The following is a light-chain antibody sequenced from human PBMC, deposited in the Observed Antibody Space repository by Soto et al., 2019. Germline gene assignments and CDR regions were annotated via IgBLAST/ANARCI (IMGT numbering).Light chain of an antibody. J-gene: IGLJ2*01. CDR2: SNN. V-gene: IGLV1-44*01. Sequence: QAVVTQPPSASGTPGQRVTISCSGSSSNIGSNTVNWYQQLPGTAPKLLIYSNNQRPSGVPDRFSGSKSGTSASLAISGLQSHDEADYYCAAWDDSLNGPVFGEGTK. CDR1: SSNIGSNT. CDR3: AAWDDSLNGPV.